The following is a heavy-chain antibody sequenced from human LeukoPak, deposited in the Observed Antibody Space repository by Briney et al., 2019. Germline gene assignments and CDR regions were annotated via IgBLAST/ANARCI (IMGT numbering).Heavy chain of an antibody. CDR1: GFTFSNYG. V-gene: IGHV3-30*02. CDR2: IRYDGSSK. D-gene: IGHD1-26*01. J-gene: IGHJ4*02. Sequence: PGGSLRLSCAASGFTFSNYGIHWVRQAPGKGLEWVAFIRYDGSSKYYADSTKGRFTISRDSSKNTLHLQMNTLRAEDTAVYYCAKDWAFSGNYYYFDYWGQGTLVTVSS. CDR3: AKDWAFSGNYYYFDY.